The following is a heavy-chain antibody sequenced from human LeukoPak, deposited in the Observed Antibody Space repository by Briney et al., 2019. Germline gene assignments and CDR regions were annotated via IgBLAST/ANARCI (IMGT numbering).Heavy chain of an antibody. Sequence: ASVKVSCKASGGTFSSYAISWVRQAPGQGLEWMGGIIPIFGTANYAQKFQGRVTITTDESTSTAYMELSSLRSEDTAVYYCARAKRPTWIQLWSTAFDIWGQGTMVTVSS. CDR2: IIPIFGTA. D-gene: IGHD5-18*01. CDR3: ARAKRPTWIQLWSTAFDI. J-gene: IGHJ3*02. CDR1: GGTFSSYA. V-gene: IGHV1-69*05.